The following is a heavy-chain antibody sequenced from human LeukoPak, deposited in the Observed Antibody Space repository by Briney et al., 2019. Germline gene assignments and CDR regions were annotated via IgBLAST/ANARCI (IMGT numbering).Heavy chain of an antibody. CDR2: IYYSGST. CDR3: ARVKPKDTAMVIFDY. D-gene: IGHD5-18*01. V-gene: IGHV4-61*01. J-gene: IGHJ4*02. Sequence: SETLSLTCTVSGGSVSSSSYYWGWIRQPPGKGLEWIGYIYYSGSTNYNPSLKSRVTISVDTSKNQFSLKLSSVTAADTAVYYCARVKPKDTAMVIFDYWGQGTLVTVSS. CDR1: GGSVSSSSYY.